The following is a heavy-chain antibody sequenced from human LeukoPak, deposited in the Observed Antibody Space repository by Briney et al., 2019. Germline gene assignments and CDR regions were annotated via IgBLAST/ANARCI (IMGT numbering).Heavy chain of an antibody. CDR2: IWYDGSNK. D-gene: IGHD3-22*01. CDR3: ARDRGYYDSSGYYPHFDY. V-gene: IGHV3-33*01. J-gene: IGHJ4*02. Sequence: GGSLRLSCAASGFTFSSYGMHWVRQAPGKGQEWVAVIWYDGSNKYYADSVKGRFTISRDNSKNTLYLQMNSLRAEDTAVYYCARDRGYYDSSGYYPHFDYWGQGTLVTVSS. CDR1: GFTFSSYG.